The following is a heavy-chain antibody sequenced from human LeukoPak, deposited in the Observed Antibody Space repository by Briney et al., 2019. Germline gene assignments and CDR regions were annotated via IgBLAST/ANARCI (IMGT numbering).Heavy chain of an antibody. J-gene: IGHJ6*02. V-gene: IGHV1-18*01. CDR3: ARDNGYYDFWSGSAAFYYYSYGMDV. D-gene: IGHD3-3*01. Sequence: ASVQVSCKASGYTFTSYGISWVRQAPGQGLEWMGWVSAYNGNKNYAQKLQGRVTITTDTSTSPAYMAMRSLRSDDTAVYYCARDNGYYDFWSGSAAFYYYSYGMDVWGQGTTVTVSS. CDR1: GYTFTSYG. CDR2: VSAYNGNK.